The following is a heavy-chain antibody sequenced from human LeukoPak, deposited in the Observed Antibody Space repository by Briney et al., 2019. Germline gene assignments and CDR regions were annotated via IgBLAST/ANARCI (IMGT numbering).Heavy chain of an antibody. CDR3: AGGATGHYYSMDV. CDR1: GYTFTKSF. J-gene: IGHJ6*03. V-gene: IGHV1-46*01. Sequence: GASVKVSCKSSGYTFTKSFIHWVRQATGQGPEWMGIINLSGGAATFAQAFQGRLTIASNISASTVYMELSGLRYDDTAVYYCAGGATGHYYSMDVWGNGTTVTVSS. D-gene: IGHD5-24*01. CDR2: INLSGGAA.